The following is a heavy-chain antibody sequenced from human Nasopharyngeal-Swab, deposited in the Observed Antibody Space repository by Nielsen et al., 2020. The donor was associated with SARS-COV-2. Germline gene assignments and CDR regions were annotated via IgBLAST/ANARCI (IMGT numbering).Heavy chain of an antibody. J-gene: IGHJ4*02. CDR3: GRDHYYDSSGFDY. Sequence: LSLTCAASGFTFNNYGMHWVRQAPGKGLEWVAVIWYGGSEKHYADSVRGRFTIPRDNPKNTLYLQMNSLRAEDTAIYYCGRDHYYDSSGFDYWGQGTLVSVSS. CDR2: IWYGGSEK. CDR1: GFTFNNYG. D-gene: IGHD3-22*01. V-gene: IGHV3-33*01.